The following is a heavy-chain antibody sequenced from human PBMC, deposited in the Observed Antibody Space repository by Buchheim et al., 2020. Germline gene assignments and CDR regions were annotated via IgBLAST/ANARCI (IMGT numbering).Heavy chain of an antibody. J-gene: IGHJ5*01. CDR3: ARDPSSSATFDS. CDR2: IYHTGST. Sequence: QVQLQESGPGLVKPSGTLSLTCAVSGGSITSSHWWTWVRQPPGKGLEWIGEIYHTGSTNYRPSLASRVTILVDRSKKQFSPTLRSVTAADTGFYYCARDPSSSATFDSWGQGTL. V-gene: IGHV4-4*02. D-gene: IGHD2-2*01. CDR1: GGSITSSHW.